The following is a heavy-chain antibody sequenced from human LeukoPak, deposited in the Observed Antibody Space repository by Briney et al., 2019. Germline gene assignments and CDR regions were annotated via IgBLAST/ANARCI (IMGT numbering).Heavy chain of an antibody. D-gene: IGHD3-9*01. CDR1: GFTFSNYA. CDR2: ITGGGSGI. V-gene: IGHV3-23*01. Sequence: GGSLRLSCAASGFTFSNYAMSWVRQAPGKGLEWVSAITGGGSGIYYADSMKSRFTISRDNSKNTLYLQINSLRAEDTAVYYCAKWGDYDVLTGYYVSDYWGQGALVTVSS. CDR3: AKWGDYDVLTGYYVSDY. J-gene: IGHJ4*02.